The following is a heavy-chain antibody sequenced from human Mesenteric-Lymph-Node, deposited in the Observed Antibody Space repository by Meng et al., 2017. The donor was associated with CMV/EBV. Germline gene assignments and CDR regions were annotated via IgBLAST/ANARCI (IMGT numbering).Heavy chain of an antibody. Sequence: SGNDWSWNRQTPGKGLEGIGKINNSGSNNDNPSLKSRVTISVDTYKNQLSLKLGSVTAADTAVYYCARGRVVYCSSINCYSQNWFDPWGQGTLVTVSS. D-gene: IGHD2-2*01. CDR1: SGND. V-gene: IGHV4-34*01. J-gene: IGHJ5*02. CDR2: INNSGSN. CDR3: ARGRVVYCSSINCYSQNWFDP.